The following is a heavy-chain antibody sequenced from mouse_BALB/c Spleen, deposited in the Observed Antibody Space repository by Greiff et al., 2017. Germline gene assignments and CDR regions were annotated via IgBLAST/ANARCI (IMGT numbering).Heavy chain of an antibody. CDR3: ARGLTTVVDAMDY. Sequence: VQLQQPGAELVKPGASVKLSCKASGYTFTSYWMHWVKQRPGQGLEWIGEINPSNGRTNYNEKFKSKATLTVDKSSSTAYMQLSSLTSEDSAVYYCARGLTTVVDAMDYWGQGTSVTVSS. CDR1: GYTFTSYW. J-gene: IGHJ4*01. D-gene: IGHD1-1*01. V-gene: IGHV1S81*02. CDR2: INPSNGRT.